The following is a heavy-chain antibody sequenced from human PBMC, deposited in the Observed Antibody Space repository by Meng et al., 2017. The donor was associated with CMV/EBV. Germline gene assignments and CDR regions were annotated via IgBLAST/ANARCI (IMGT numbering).Heavy chain of an antibody. CDR2: IIPIFGTA. D-gene: IGHD6-19*01. CDR3: ARDAVAAPPYYYGMDV. J-gene: IGHJ6*02. Sequence: SVKVSCKASGGTFSSYAISWVRQAPGQGLEWMGGIIPIFGTANYAQKFQGRVTITTDESTSTAYMELSSLRSEDTAAYYCARDAVAAPPYYYGMDVWGQGTTVTVSS. CDR1: GGTFSSYA. V-gene: IGHV1-69*05.